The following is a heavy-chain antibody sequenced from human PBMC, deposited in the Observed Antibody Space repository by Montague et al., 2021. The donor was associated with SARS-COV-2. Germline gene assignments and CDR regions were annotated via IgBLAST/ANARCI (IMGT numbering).Heavy chain of an antibody. CDR2: ISSSGSNK. CDR1: GFTFSSYQ. D-gene: IGHD6-19*01. Sequence: SLRLSCAAPGFTFSSYQMNWVRQAPGKGLEWVSYISSSGSNKNDADSVKGRFTISRDNAKNSLYLQMNSLRAEDTAVYYCTRDPGIAEAGSWFDYWGQGTLVTVSS. J-gene: IGHJ4*02. V-gene: IGHV3-48*03. CDR3: TRDPGIAEAGSWFDY.